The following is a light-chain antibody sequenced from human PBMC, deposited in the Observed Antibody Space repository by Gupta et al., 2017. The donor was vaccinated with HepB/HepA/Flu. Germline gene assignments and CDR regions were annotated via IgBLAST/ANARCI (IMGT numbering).Light chain of an antibody. Sequence: DIVMTQSPLSLTVTPGEPASISCRSSQHLLYTNGDTYLDWYLQRPGHSPQLLIYLGSNRASGVPDRFSGSGSGTDFTLKISRVEAGDVGVYYCMQALQTPNTFGQGTRLDIK. V-gene: IGKV2-28*01. J-gene: IGKJ5*01. CDR3: MQALQTPNT. CDR2: LGS. CDR1: QHLLYTNGDTY.